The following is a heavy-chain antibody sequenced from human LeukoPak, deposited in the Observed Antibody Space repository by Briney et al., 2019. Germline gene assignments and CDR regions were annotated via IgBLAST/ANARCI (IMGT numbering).Heavy chain of an antibody. CDR3: ARGGYSYGYEALDI. Sequence: GGSLRLSCAASGFTVSSNYMSWVRQAPGKGLEWVSVIYSGGSTYYADSVKGRFTISRDNSKNTLYLQMNSLRAEDTAVYYCARGGYSYGYEALDIWGQGTMVTVSS. V-gene: IGHV3-66*01. J-gene: IGHJ3*02. CDR2: IYSGGST. CDR1: GFTVSSNY. D-gene: IGHD5-18*01.